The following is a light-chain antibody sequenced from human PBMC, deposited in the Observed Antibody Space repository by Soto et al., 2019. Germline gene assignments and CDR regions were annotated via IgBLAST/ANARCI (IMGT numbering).Light chain of an antibody. CDR3: QQYNDWWT. CDR1: HSVSIN. Sequence: ETVMTQFPATLSVSPGERVSLSCRASHSVSINLAWYRQIPGQAPRLLIYDASTRATGIPARFSGSGFGTEFTLTINSLQSEDFAVYYCQQYNDWWTFGQGTKVDIK. J-gene: IGKJ1*01. V-gene: IGKV3-15*01. CDR2: DAS.